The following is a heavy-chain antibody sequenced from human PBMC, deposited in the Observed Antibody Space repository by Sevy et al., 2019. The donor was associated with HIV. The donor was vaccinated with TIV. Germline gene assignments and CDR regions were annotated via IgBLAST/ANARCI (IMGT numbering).Heavy chain of an antibody. D-gene: IGHD2-2*01. CDR2: IWYDGSNK. Sequence: GGSLRLSCAASGFTFSSYGMHWVRQAPGKGLEWVAVIWYDGSNKYYADSVKGRFTISRDNSKNTLNLQMNSLRAEDTAVYYCARADIVVVPAATQDYYYYYGMDVWGQGTTVTVSS. CDR1: GFTFSSYG. V-gene: IGHV3-33*01. CDR3: ARADIVVVPAATQDYYYYYGMDV. J-gene: IGHJ6*02.